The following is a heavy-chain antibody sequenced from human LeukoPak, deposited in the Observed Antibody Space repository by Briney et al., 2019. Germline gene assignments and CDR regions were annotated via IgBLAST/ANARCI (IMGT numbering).Heavy chain of an antibody. CDR3: ARTMNWFDP. CDR2: MSYDGSNK. V-gene: IGHV3-30*04. Sequence: GGSLRLSCAASGFTFSSYAMHWVRQAPGKGLEWVALMSYDGSNKYYADSVKGRFTISRDNSKNTLYLQMYSLRAEDTAVYYCARTMNWFDPWGQGTLVTVSS. CDR1: GFTFSSYA. J-gene: IGHJ5*02.